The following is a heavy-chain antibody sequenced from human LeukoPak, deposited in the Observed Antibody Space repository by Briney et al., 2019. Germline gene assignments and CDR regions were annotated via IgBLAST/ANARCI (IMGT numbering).Heavy chain of an antibody. CDR1: GFTFSSYG. V-gene: IGHV3-30*02. J-gene: IGHJ4*02. D-gene: IGHD6-13*01. CDR2: IRYDGSNK. Sequence: PGGSLRLSCAASGFTFSSYGMHWVRQAPGKGLEWVAFIRYDGSNKYYADSVKGRFTISRDNSKNTLYLQMNSLRAEDTAVYYCASRLAAAGTHYFDYWGQGTLVTVSS. CDR3: ASRLAAAGTHYFDY.